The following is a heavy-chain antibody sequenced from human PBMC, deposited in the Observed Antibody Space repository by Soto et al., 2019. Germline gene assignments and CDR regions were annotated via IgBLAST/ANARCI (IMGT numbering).Heavy chain of an antibody. V-gene: IGHV3-23*01. D-gene: IGHD1-1*01. CDR1: GFTFSSYA. CDR2: ISGSGGST. Sequence: PGGSLRLSCAASGFTFSSYAMSWVRQAPGKGLEWVSAISGSGGSTYYADSVKGRFTISRDKSKNTLYLQMNSLRAEDTAVYYCAKDGSQRGPEIYFDYWGQGTLVTVSS. J-gene: IGHJ4*02. CDR3: AKDGSQRGPEIYFDY.